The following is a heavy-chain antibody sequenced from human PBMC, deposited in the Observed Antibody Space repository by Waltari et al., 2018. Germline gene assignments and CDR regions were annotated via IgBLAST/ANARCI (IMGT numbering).Heavy chain of an antibody. J-gene: IGHJ3*02. CDR2: INPHSDGT. V-gene: IGHV1-2*02. CDR1: EYTFTGYY. CDR3: ASQYGVGPTSDAFDI. Sequence: QVQLVQSGAEVKKPGASVKVSCKASEYTFTGYYIHWVRQAPGQGLEWMGWINPHSDGTNYAQKFQGRVTMTWDTSISTAYIELSRLRSDDTAVYYCASQYGVGPTSDAFDIWGQGTKVTVSS. D-gene: IGHD3-3*01.